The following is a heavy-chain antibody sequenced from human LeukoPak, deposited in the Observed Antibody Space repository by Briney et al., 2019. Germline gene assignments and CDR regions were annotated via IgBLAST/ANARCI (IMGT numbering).Heavy chain of an antibody. CDR1: GFTFSSYG. D-gene: IGHD3-22*01. Sequence: GGSLRLSYAAAGFTFSSYGMHWVRQAPGKGLEWVANVWYDGSNKYYADSVKGRFTISRDNSKNTLYLQMNSLRAEDTAFYYCARDIYDTSGLYYFDFWGQGTLVTVSS. CDR3: ARDIYDTSGLYYFDF. J-gene: IGHJ4*02. V-gene: IGHV3-33*01. CDR2: VWYDGSNK.